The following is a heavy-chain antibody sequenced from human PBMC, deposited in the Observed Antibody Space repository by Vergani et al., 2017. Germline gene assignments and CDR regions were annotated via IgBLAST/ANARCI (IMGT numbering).Heavy chain of an antibody. CDR3: ARATGYCSSTSCYKPYDY. Sequence: QLQLQQWGAGLLKPSETLSLTCAVYGGSFSGYYWSWIRQPPGKGLEWIGEINHSGSTNYNPSLKSRVTISVDTSKNQFSLKLSSVTAADTAVYYCARATGYCSSTSCYKPYDYWGQGTLVTVSS. CDR1: GGSFSGYY. V-gene: IGHV4-34*01. D-gene: IGHD2-2*01. J-gene: IGHJ4*02. CDR2: INHSGST.